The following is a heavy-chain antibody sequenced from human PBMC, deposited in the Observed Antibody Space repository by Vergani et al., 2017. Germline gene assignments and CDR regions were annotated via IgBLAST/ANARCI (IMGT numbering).Heavy chain of an antibody. V-gene: IGHV1-58*01. Sequence: QMQLVQSGPEVKKPGTSVKVSCKASGITFARSAVQWVRQARGQRLEWIGWIVVGSGNTNYAQKFQERVTITRDMSTSTAYMELSSLRSEDTAVYYCASPATGYSSSDAFDIWGQGTMVTVSS. CDR2: IVVGSGNT. CDR3: ASPATGYSSSDAFDI. J-gene: IGHJ3*02. D-gene: IGHD6-19*01. CDR1: GITFARSA.